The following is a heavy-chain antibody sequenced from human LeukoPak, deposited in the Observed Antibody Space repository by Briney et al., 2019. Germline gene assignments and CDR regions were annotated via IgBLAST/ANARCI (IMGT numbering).Heavy chain of an antibody. CDR3: ARAFLWGSSSWNGY. D-gene: IGHD6-13*01. Sequence: PSETLSLTCTVSGYSISAGYHWGWIRLSPGKALECIANIYHNGVTYYNPSLKSRVTISVDTSKNQFSLKLSSVTAADTAVYYCARAFLWGSSSWNGYWGQGTLVTVSS. CDR2: IYHNGVT. CDR1: GYSISAGYH. V-gene: IGHV4-38-2*02. J-gene: IGHJ4*02.